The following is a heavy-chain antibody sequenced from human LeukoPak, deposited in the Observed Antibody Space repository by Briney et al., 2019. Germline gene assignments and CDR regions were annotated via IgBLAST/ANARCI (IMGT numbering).Heavy chain of an antibody. Sequence: PSETLSLTCSVSGGSISSSNYYWGWIRQPPGRGLEWIGSIYYSGSTYYNPSLKSRVTISVDTSKNQFSLKLSSVTAADTAVYYCARQRFYNWNYRGRGWFDPWGQGTLVTVSS. V-gene: IGHV4-39*01. CDR2: IYYSGST. J-gene: IGHJ5*02. CDR1: GGSISSSNYY. D-gene: IGHD1-7*01. CDR3: ARQRFYNWNYRGRGWFDP.